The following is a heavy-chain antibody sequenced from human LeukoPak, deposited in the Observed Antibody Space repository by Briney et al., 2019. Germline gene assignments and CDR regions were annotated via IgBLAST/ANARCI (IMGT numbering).Heavy chain of an antibody. CDR3: AKDRYSGSYCGAEYFQH. Sequence: GGSLRLSCAASGFTFSSYAMSWVRQAPGEGLEWVSAISGSGGSTYYADSVKGRFTISRDNSKNTLYLQMNSLRAEDTAVYYCAKDRYSGSYCGAEYFQHWGQGTLVTVSS. CDR1: GFTFSSYA. D-gene: IGHD1-26*01. V-gene: IGHV3-23*01. J-gene: IGHJ1*01. CDR2: ISGSGGST.